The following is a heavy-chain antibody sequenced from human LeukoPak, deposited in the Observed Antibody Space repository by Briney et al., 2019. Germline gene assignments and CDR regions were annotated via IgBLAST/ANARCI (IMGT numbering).Heavy chain of an antibody. D-gene: IGHD4-17*01. V-gene: IGHV3-21*01. CDR1: GFTFSSYS. CDR3: ANFGDRTTVTTGIGG. CDR2: ISSSSRSYI. J-gene: IGHJ4*02. Sequence: GGSLRLSCAASGFTFSSYSMNWVRQAPGKGLEWVSSISSSSRSYIYYADSVKGRFTISRDNSKYTLYLQMNSLRAEDTAVYYCANFGDRTTVTTGIGGWGQGTLVTVSS.